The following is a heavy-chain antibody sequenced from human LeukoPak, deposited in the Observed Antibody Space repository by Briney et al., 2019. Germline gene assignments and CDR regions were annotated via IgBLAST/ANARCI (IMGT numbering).Heavy chain of an antibody. J-gene: IGHJ4*02. CDR3: ARDYYDSSGFLGNDY. CDR2: ISAYGGNT. V-gene: IGHV1-18*01. CDR1: GYTFTSYG. Sequence: ASVKVSCKASGYTFTSYGISWVRQAPGQGLEWMGWISAYGGNTNYAQKLQGRVTMTTDTSTSTAYMELRSLRSDDTAVYYCARDYYDSSGFLGNDYWGQGTLVTVSS. D-gene: IGHD3-22*01.